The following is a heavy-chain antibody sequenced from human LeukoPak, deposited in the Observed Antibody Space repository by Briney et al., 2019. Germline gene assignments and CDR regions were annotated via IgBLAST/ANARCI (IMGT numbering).Heavy chain of an antibody. V-gene: IGHV4-4*02. Sequence: SGTLSLTCAVSGGSISSSNWWSWVRQPPGKGLEWIGEIYHSGSTNYNPSLKSRVTISVDKSKNQFSLKLSSVTAADTAVYYFARGGYSSSSDDYFDYWGQGTLVTVSS. D-gene: IGHD6-13*01. CDR2: IYHSGST. CDR3: ARGGYSSSSDDYFDY. CDR1: GGSISSSNW. J-gene: IGHJ4*02.